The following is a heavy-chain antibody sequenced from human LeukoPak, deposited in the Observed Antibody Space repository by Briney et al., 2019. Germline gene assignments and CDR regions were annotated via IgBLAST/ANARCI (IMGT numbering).Heavy chain of an antibody. CDR3: ARRAGAYSHPYDY. V-gene: IGHV1-18*01. J-gene: IGHJ4*02. D-gene: IGHD4/OR15-4a*01. CDR1: GYTFSSYG. Sequence: ASVKVSCKASGYTFSSYGISWVRQAPGQGLEWMGWISAYNGDTHYAQKFQGRVTMTTDTSTSTACMELRSLRSDDTAMYYCARRAGAYSHPYDYWGQGTLVTVSS. CDR2: ISAYNGDT.